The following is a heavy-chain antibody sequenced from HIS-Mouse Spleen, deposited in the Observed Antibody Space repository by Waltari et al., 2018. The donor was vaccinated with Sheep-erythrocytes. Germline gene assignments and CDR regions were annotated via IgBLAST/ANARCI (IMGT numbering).Heavy chain of an antibody. Sequence: QVQLVESGGGVVQPGRSLRLSCAASGFTFSSYGMHWVRQAPGKGLEWVAVISYDGSNKYYADSVKGRFTISRDNSKNTLYLQMNSLRAEDTAVYYCAKLRTVNYWYFDLWGRGTLVTVSS. CDR1: GFTFSSYG. J-gene: IGHJ2*01. V-gene: IGHV3-30*18. D-gene: IGHD1-1*01. CDR2: ISYDGSNK. CDR3: AKLRTVNYWYFDL.